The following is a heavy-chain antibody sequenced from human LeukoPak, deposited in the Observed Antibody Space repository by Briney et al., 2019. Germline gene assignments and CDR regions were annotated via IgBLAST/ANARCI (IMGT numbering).Heavy chain of an antibody. J-gene: IGHJ4*02. V-gene: IGHV4-4*07. Sequence: SETLSLTCTVSGASISTYYWSWIRQSAGRGLEWIGRVYTSGNTNYNPSLKSRVTMSVDTSKSQFSLKVRSVTAADMAVYYCARERDFLTGDYGITAFYFDYWGQGTLVTVSS. CDR2: VYTSGNT. CDR3: ARERDFLTGDYGITAFYFDY. D-gene: IGHD3-9*01. CDR1: GASISTYY.